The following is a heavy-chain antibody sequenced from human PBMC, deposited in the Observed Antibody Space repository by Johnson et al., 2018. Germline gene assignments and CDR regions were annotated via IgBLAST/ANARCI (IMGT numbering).Heavy chain of an antibody. D-gene: IGHD6-19*01. J-gene: IGHJ4*02. CDR3: ARQYLSGWRYFDY. CDR1: GGSISGYY. V-gene: IGHV4-59*01. Sequence: QVRLVQSGPGLVKPSETLSLTCTVSGGSISGYYWNWIRQPPGQGVAWIGYIYYSGSTNYNHSLKSRVTISVDTSKNHFPLNLNSVTAADTTVYYCARQYLSGWRYFDYWGQGTQVTVSS. CDR2: IYYSGST.